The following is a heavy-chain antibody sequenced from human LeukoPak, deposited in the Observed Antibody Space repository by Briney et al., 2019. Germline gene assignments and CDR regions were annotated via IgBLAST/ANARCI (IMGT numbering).Heavy chain of an antibody. Sequence: PGGSLRLSCAASGFTFSSYSMNWVRQAPGKGLEWVSSISSSSSYIYYADSVKGRFTISRDNAKNSLYLQMNSLRAEDTAVYYCARDLICGGDCYPAETEYFQHWGQGTLVTVSS. CDR1: GFTFSSYS. V-gene: IGHV3-21*04. CDR2: ISSSSSYI. J-gene: IGHJ1*01. CDR3: ARDLICGGDCYPAETEYFQH. D-gene: IGHD2-21*02.